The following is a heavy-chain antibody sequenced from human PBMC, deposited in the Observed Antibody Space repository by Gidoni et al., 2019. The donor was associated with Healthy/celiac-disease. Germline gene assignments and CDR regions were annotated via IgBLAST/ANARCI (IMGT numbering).Heavy chain of an antibody. CDR1: GFTLSSYE. V-gene: IGHV3-48*03. CDR3: ARTPEREQWLFIGLVYFDY. Sequence: EVQRVEYGGGLVQPGGSRRRSCAAAGFTLSSYEMNWVRQAPGRGLEWVSYISSSGSTIYYAASVKRRFTISRDNAKNSLYLQMNSLSAEDTAVYYCARTPEREQWLFIGLVYFDYWGQGTLVTVSS. J-gene: IGHJ4*02. D-gene: IGHD6-19*01. CDR2: ISSSGSTI.